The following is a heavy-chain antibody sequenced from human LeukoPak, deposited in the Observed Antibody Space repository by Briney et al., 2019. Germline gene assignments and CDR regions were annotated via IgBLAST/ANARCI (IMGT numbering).Heavy chain of an antibody. Sequence: GRSLRLSCAASGFTFSSYGMHWVRRAPGKGLEWVAVISYDGSNKFYTDSVKGRFTISRDNSKNTLYLQMNSLRAEDTAVYNCAKAGGGSGSYYQYYFDYWGQGTLVTVSS. CDR2: ISYDGSNK. CDR1: GFTFSSYG. V-gene: IGHV3-30*18. CDR3: AKAGGGSGSYYQYYFDY. D-gene: IGHD3-10*01. J-gene: IGHJ4*02.